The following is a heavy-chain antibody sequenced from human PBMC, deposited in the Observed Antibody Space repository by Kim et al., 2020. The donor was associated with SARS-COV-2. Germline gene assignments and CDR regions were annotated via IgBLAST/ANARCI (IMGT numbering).Heavy chain of an antibody. CDR2: IYSGGST. D-gene: IGHD3-16*01. CDR3: ARRRGPNWFDP. Sequence: GGSLRLSCAASGFTVSANYMSWVRQAPGKGLEWVSVIYSGGSTYYADPVKGRFTISRDNSKNTVYLQMNSLRAGDTAVYYCARRRGPNWFDPWGQGTLVTVSS. J-gene: IGHJ5*02. V-gene: IGHV3-53*01. CDR1: GFTVSANY.